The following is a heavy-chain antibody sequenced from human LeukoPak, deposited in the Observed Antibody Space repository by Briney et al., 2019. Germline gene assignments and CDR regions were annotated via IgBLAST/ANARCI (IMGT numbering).Heavy chain of an antibody. Sequence: GASVKVSCKASGYTFTGYYMHWVRQAPGRGLEWMGWINPNSGGTNYAQKFQGRVTMTRDTSISTAYMELSRLRSDDTAVYYCARAPKVRGVTQAHDYWGQGTLVTVSS. J-gene: IGHJ4*02. CDR3: ARAPKVRGVTQAHDY. CDR1: GYTFTGYY. CDR2: INPNSGGT. D-gene: IGHD3-10*01. V-gene: IGHV1-2*02.